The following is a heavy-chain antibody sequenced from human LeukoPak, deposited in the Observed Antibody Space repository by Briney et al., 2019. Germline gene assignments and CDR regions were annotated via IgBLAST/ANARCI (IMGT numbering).Heavy chain of an antibody. CDR2: IYPGDSNT. CDR3: ARRKAVAGYYYFDY. D-gene: IGHD6-19*01. J-gene: IGHJ4*02. CDR1: GYSFTTYW. Sequence: GESLKISCQGSGYSFTTYWIAWVRQMSGKGLEWMGIIYPGDSNTRYSPSFQGQVTISADKSISTAYLQWSSLKASDTAMYYCARRKAVAGYYYFDYWGQGTLVTVSS. V-gene: IGHV5-51*01.